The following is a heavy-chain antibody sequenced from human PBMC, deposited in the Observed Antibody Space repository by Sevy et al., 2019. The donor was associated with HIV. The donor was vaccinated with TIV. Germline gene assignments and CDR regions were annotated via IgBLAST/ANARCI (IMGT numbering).Heavy chain of an antibody. V-gene: IGHV3-30*18. CDR3: AKALMTTVIGNAFDI. CDR2: ISYDGSNK. J-gene: IGHJ3*02. D-gene: IGHD4-17*01. Sequence: GGSLRLSSAASGFTFSSYGMHWVRQAPGKGLEWVAVISYDGSNKYYADSVKGRFTISRDNSKNTLYLQMNSLRAEDTAVYYCAKALMTTVIGNAFDIWGQGTMVTVSS. CDR1: GFTFSSYG.